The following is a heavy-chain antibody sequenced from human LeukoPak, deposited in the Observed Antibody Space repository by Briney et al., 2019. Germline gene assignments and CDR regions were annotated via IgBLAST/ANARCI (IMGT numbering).Heavy chain of an antibody. CDR1: GGSFSGYY. D-gene: IGHD5-12*01. V-gene: IGHV4-34*01. CDR2: INHSGST. J-gene: IGHJ4*02. CDR3: ARGGYGHILNPYYFDY. Sequence: PSETLSLTCAVYGGSFSGYYWSCIRQPPGKGLEWIGEINHSGSTNYNPSLKSRVSISVDTSKNQFSLKLSSVTAADTAVYYCARGGYGHILNPYYFDYWGQGTLVTVSS.